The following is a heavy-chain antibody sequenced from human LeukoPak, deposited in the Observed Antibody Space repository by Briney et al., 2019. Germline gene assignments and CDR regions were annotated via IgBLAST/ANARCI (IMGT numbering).Heavy chain of an antibody. Sequence: PSETLSLTCAVYGGSFSGYYWSWIRQPPGKGLEWIGEINHSGSTNYNPSLKSRVTISVDTSKNQFSLKLSSVTAADTAVYYCARGSRYCTNGVRYNLYYYYYMDVWGKGTTVTVSS. V-gene: IGHV4-34*01. J-gene: IGHJ6*03. CDR2: INHSGST. CDR3: ARGSRYCTNGVRYNLYYYYYMDV. D-gene: IGHD2-8*01. CDR1: GGSFSGYY.